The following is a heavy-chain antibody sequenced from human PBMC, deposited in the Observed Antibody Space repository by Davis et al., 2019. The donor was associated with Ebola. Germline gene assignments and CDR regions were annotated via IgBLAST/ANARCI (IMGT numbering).Heavy chain of an antibody. Sequence: ASVKVSCKASGYTFTGNYIQWVRQAPGQGLEWMGRINPNSGGTNYAQNVQGRVTMTTDTSTSTAYMEVGILRSDDTAVYYCARAHFPTTSDHWGQGTLVTVSS. D-gene: IGHD3-3*02. J-gene: IGHJ4*02. CDR2: INPNSGGT. CDR1: GYTFTGNY. V-gene: IGHV1-2*06. CDR3: ARAHFPTTSDH.